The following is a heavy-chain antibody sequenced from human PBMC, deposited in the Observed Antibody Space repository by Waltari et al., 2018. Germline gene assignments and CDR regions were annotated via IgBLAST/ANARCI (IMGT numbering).Heavy chain of an antibody. CDR2: NYPVDADT. D-gene: IGHD6-25*01. Sequence: EGQLVQSGAEVKKPGESLKISCKGSAYKFRSYWIGWVRQMPGQGLEWMGINYPVDADTRYSPYFQGQVTISVDKSISTAYLQWSSLKTSDTAMYYCARSTGSGYPALDWWGQGTLVTVSS. J-gene: IGHJ4*02. CDR1: AYKFRSYW. CDR3: ARSTGSGYPALDW. V-gene: IGHV5-51*03.